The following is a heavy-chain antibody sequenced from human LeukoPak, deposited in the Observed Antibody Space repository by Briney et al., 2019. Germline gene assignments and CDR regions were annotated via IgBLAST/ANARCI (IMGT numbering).Heavy chain of an antibody. D-gene: IGHD5-18*01. J-gene: IGHJ5*02. CDR2: ISANNGNT. V-gene: IGHV1-18*01. CDR1: AYTFIRFG. Sequence: GAPVNVSCKASAYTFIRFGISWVRQAPGQGLEWMGWISANNGNTNYAQKFQGRVTMTTDTSTSTGYMELRGLRFDDTAVYYCAREKGYSYGYSNWFDPWGQGTLVTVSS. CDR3: AREKGYSYGYSNWFDP.